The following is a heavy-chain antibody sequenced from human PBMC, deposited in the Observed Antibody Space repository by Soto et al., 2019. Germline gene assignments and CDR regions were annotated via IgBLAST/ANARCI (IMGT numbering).Heavy chain of an antibody. CDR3: AKSGSSSGSRFYYCGMDV. Sequence: PGGSLRLSCAASGFTFSNYAMSWVRQAPGKGLEWVSAISGSGDSTYYADSVKGRFTISRDNSKNTLYLQMNSLRAEDTAVYYCAKSGSSSGSRFYYCGMDVWGQGTTVTVSS. V-gene: IGHV3-23*01. CDR1: GFTFSNYA. D-gene: IGHD6-6*01. J-gene: IGHJ6*02. CDR2: ISGSGDST.